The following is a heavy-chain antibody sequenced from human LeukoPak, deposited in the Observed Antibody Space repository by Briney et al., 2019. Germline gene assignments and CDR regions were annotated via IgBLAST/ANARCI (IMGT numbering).Heavy chain of an antibody. D-gene: IGHD3-10*01. CDR1: GFTFDDYG. V-gene: IGHV3-9*01. CDR3: AKDGGPYYYKNWFDP. J-gene: IGHJ5*02. Sequence: GGSLRLSCAASGFTFDDYGMSWVRQTPGKGLEWVSGISWNSGSIGYADSVKGRFTISRDNAKNSLYLQMNSLRAEDTALYYCAKDGGPYYYKNWFDPWGQGTLVTVSS. CDR2: ISWNSGSI.